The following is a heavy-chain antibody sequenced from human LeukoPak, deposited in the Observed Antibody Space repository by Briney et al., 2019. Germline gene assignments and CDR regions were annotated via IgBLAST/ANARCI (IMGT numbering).Heavy chain of an antibody. CDR1: GGSFSSYY. D-gene: IGHD3-10*01. V-gene: IGHV4-59*12. CDR2: IYYSGST. J-gene: IGHJ4*02. CDR3: AGDYGSGTGSYRFDY. Sequence: PSETLSLTCAVYGGSFSSYYWSWIRQPPGKGLEWIGYIYYSGSTNYNPSLRSRLTISLDRSNNQFSMKLTSVTAADTAVYYCAGDYGSGTGSYRFDYWGQGTVVTVSS.